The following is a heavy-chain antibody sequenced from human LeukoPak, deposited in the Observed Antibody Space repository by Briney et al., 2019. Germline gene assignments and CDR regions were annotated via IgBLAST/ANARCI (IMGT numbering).Heavy chain of an antibody. D-gene: IGHD3-3*01. J-gene: IGHJ4*02. CDR3: ARDLIDFWSGYYYYFDY. CDR2: ISSSSSYI. CDR1: GFTFSSYS. V-gene: IGHV3-21*01. Sequence: GGSLRLSCAASGFTFSSYSMNWVRQAPGKGLEWVSSISSSSSYIYYADSVKGRFTISRDNAKNSLYLQVNSVRAEDTAVYYCARDLIDFWSGYYYYFDYWGQGTLVTVSS.